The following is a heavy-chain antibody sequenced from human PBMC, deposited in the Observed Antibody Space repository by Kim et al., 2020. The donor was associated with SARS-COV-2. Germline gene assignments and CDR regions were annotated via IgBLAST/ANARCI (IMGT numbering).Heavy chain of an antibody. D-gene: IGHD3-10*01. CDR2: T. CDR3: ARAGSSGGVDY. Sequence: TNYNPSLKSRVTISVDTSKNQFSLKLSSVTAADTAVYYCARAGSSGGVDYWGQGTLVTVSS. V-gene: IGHV4-59*01. J-gene: IGHJ4*02.